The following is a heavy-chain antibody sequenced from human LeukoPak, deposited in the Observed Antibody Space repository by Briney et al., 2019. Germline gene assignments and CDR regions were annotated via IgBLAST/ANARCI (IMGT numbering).Heavy chain of an antibody. J-gene: IGHJ4*02. D-gene: IGHD2-8*01. CDR3: ANVAVGIKYGVGDS. V-gene: IGHV3-23*01. Sequence: QSGGSLRLSCAASGFTFSNYAMTWVRQAPGKGLEWVSGISVSGGNTYYADFVKGRFTISRDNSKNTLYLQMISLRAGDTAVYYCANVAVGIKYGVGDSWGQGTLVTVSS. CDR2: ISVSGGNT. CDR1: GFTFSNYA.